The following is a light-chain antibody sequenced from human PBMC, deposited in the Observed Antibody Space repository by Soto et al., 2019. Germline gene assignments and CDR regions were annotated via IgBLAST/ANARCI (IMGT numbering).Light chain of an antibody. CDR1: QGISSY. Sequence: DIQLTQSPSFLPASVGDRVTITCRASQGISSYLAWYQQKPGKAPKLLIYAASTLQSGVPSRFSGSGSGTEFTLPISSLQPEDFATYYCQQLNSYPPFTFGEGTKVEIK. CDR2: AAS. J-gene: IGKJ4*01. V-gene: IGKV1-9*01. CDR3: QQLNSYPPFT.